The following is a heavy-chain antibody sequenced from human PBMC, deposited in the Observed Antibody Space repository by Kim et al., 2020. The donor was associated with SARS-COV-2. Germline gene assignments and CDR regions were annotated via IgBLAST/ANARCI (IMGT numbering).Heavy chain of an antibody. D-gene: IGHD1-1*01. V-gene: IGHV1-46*01. CDR1: GYGFGTYY. CDR3: AREPEGTGKLDN. CDR2: THPTSGRT. Sequence: ASVKVSCKTSGYGFGTYYIHWVRQAPGQGLEWMGLTHPTSGRTNFAQNFQGRVTMITDTSTATVYMDLTSLRSGDTAVYYCAREPEGTGKLDNWGQGTPV. J-gene: IGHJ4*02.